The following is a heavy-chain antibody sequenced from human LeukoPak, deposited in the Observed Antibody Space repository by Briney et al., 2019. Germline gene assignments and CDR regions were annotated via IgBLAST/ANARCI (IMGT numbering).Heavy chain of an antibody. CDR2: IDYSGNT. CDR1: GGSIRRSGYC. J-gene: IGHJ5*02. CDR3: ARVVRGTTVTTVAGGWFDP. D-gene: IGHD4-11*01. Sequence: PSETLSLTCTVSGGSIRRSGYCWGWIRQPPGKGLEWIGSIDYSGNTNYNPSLKSRVTISVDTSKNQFSLKLSSVTAADTAVYYCARVVRGTTVTTVAGGWFDPWGQGTLVTVSS. V-gene: IGHV4-39*07.